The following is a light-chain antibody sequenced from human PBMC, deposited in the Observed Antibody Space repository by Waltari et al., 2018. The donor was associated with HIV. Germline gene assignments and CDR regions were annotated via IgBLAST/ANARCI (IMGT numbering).Light chain of an antibody. Sequence: QSVLTQPPSASGTPGQRVTISCSGSSSNIGSKYVYWYQQLPGTAPKLLIYRNNQRPSGVPDRFSGSSSGDTATLTISRAEAGDEADYYCQVWDGRGDPVIFGGGTKLAVV. CDR3: QVWDGRGDPVI. CDR2: RNN. J-gene: IGLJ2*01. V-gene: IGLV1-47*01. CDR1: SSNIGSKY.